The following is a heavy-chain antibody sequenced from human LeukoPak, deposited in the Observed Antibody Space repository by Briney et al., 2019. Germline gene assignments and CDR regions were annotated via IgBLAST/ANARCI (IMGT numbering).Heavy chain of an antibody. D-gene: IGHD2-2*01. J-gene: IGHJ4*02. CDR2: ISGNSYST. CDR3: AKVNWCSASCADA. V-gene: IGHV3-23*01. Sequence: GGSLRLSCAASGFTFSSDDMNWVRQAPGKGLEWVSGISGNSYSTWYADSVKGRFTISRDNSKNTLSLQMNSLRAEDTAVYYCAKVNWCSASCADAWGQGTLVTVSS. CDR1: GFTFSSDD.